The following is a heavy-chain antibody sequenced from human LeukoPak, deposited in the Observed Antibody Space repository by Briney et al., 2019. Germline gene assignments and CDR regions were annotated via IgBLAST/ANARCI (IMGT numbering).Heavy chain of an antibody. D-gene: IGHD3-22*01. CDR3: ARAGSYDSSGYYRYPDY. CDR1: GFTFSSTG. V-gene: IGHV3-30*03. J-gene: IGHJ4*02. CDR2: ISYDGSSK. Sequence: PGKSLRLSCTASGFTFSSTGMHWVRQAPGKWLDWVASISYDGSSKKYVDSVKGRFTISRDNSKNTLYLQMNSLRAEDTAVYYCARAGSYDSSGYYRYPDYWGQGTLVTVSS.